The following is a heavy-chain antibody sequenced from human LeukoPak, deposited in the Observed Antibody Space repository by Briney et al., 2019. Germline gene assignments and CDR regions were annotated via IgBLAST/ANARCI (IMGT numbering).Heavy chain of an antibody. V-gene: IGHV3-30*04. CDR3: TRDAADYFDSSASFDY. CDR1: GFTFSSYS. D-gene: IGHD3-22*01. CDR2: IWYDGSRS. J-gene: IGHJ4*02. Sequence: PGGSLRLSCAASGFTFSSYSMHWVRQAPGQGLEWVAVIWYDGSRSDYADSVKGRFTIPRDNSKNTLFLQMNSLRGEDTAVYYCTRDAADYFDSSASFDYWGQGTLVTVSS.